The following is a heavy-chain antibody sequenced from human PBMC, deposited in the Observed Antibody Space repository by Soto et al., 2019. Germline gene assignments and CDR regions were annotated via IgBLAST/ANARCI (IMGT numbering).Heavy chain of an antibody. CDR3: ARSGGERDGYNWGDEGNFDY. D-gene: IGHD1-1*01. CDR1: GDSVSSNSAA. CDR2: TYYRSKWYN. V-gene: IGHV6-1*01. Sequence: QSQTLSLTCAISGDSVSSNSAAWNWIRQSPSRGLEWLGRTYYRSKWYNDYAVSVKSRITINPDTSKNQFSLQLNSVTPEDTAVYYCARSGGERDGYNWGDEGNFDYWGQGTLVTVSS. J-gene: IGHJ4*02.